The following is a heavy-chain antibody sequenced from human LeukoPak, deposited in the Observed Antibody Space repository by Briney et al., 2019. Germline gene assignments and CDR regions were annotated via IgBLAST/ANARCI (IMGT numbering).Heavy chain of an antibody. CDR1: GGSISSYY. Sequence: SETLSLTCTVSGGSISSYYWSWIRQPPGKGLEWIGYIYYSGSTNYNPSLKSRVTISVDTSKNQFSLKLSSVTAADTAVYYCARGPYYYGSGSYSPLNYWGQGTLVTVSS. V-gene: IGHV4-59*01. D-gene: IGHD3-10*01. CDR3: ARGPYYYGSGSYSPLNY. CDR2: IYYSGST. J-gene: IGHJ4*02.